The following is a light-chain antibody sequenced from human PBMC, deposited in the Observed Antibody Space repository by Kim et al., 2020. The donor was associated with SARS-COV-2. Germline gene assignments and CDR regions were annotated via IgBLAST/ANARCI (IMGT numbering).Light chain of an antibody. V-gene: IGKV3-11*01. CDR2: DAS. CDR1: QSVSSH. Sequence: SLSPGERATLSCRASQSVSSHLAWYQHKPGQAPRLLIYDASNRATGIPDRFSGSGSGTDFALTISSLEPEDFAVYYCQQRSHWPTFGQGTRLEIK. J-gene: IGKJ5*01. CDR3: QQRSHWPT.